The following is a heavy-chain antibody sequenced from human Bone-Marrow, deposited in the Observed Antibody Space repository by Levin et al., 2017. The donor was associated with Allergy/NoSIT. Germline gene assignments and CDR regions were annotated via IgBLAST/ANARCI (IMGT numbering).Heavy chain of an antibody. J-gene: IGHJ4*02. V-gene: IGHV3-23*01. Sequence: QPGGSLRLSCAASGFTFSSYGMDWVRQAPGKGLEWVSAISGRGDTTYYGDSVKGRFTISRDNSKNTVYLQMNSLRAEDTAVYYCAKGLGSYGILPGDWGQGTLVTVSS. CDR3: AKGLGSYGILPGD. CDR1: GFTFSSYG. D-gene: IGHD5-18*01. CDR2: ISGRGDTT.